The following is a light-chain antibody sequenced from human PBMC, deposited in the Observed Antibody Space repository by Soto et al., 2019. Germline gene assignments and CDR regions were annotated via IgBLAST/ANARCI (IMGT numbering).Light chain of an antibody. V-gene: IGKV3-11*01. CDR2: DAS. Sequence: EMSLTQSPSTMPLSPGERATLACSASQSVRRYLEWHQQNPGEARRPLIDDASNSATGIPARFSGSGAGTDSSPTISSVEPEAGEVYCGQRRSNWPFTFGQGTRLEIK. CDR3: QRRSNWPFT. CDR1: QSVRRY. J-gene: IGKJ5*01.